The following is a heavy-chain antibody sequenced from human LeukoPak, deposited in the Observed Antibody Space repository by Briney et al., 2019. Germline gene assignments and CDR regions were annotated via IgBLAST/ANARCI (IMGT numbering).Heavy chain of an antibody. Sequence: GSLRLSCAASGFTFSSYSMNWVRQAPGKGLEWVSSISSSSSYIYYADSVKGRFTISRDNAKNSLYLQMNSLRAEDTAVYYCARGHDYGDYGGYGGQGTLVTVSS. CDR2: ISSSSSYI. CDR3: ARGHDYGDYGGY. J-gene: IGHJ4*02. D-gene: IGHD4-17*01. CDR1: GFTFSSYS. V-gene: IGHV3-21*01.